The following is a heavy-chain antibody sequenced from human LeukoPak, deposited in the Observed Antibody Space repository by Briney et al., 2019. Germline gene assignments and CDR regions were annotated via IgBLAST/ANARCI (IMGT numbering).Heavy chain of an antibody. CDR2: MNPNSGNT. CDR1: GYTFTSYD. D-gene: IGHD2-15*01. V-gene: IGHV1-8*01. CDR3: VKAAYCSGGSCELVVLEY. Sequence: GASVKVSCKASGYTFTSYDINWVRQATGQGLEWMGWMNPNSGNTGYAQKFQGRITMTRDTSISTVYMELSSLRSDDTAVYYCVKAAYCSGGSCELVVLEYWGQGTLVTVSS. J-gene: IGHJ4*02.